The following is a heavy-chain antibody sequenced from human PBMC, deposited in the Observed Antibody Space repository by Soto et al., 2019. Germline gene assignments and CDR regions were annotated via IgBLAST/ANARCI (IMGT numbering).Heavy chain of an antibody. J-gene: IGHJ6*02. CDR1: GGSISSYY. CDR2: IYYSGST. Sequence: QVQLQESGPGLVKPSETLSLTCTVSGGSISSYYWSWIRQPPGKGLESIGYIYYSGSTNYNPSLTCRITISVDTSKTQCSLKLSSVTAADTAVYYCAGQYSYGSYGMDVWGQGTTVTVSS. D-gene: IGHD5-18*01. V-gene: IGHV4-59*08. CDR3: AGQYSYGSYGMDV.